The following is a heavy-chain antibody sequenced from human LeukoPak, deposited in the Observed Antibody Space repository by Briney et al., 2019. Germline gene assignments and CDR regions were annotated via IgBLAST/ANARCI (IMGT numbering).Heavy chain of an antibody. Sequence: SETLSLTCTVSGGSISSYYWSWIRQPPGKGLEWIGYIYYSGSTNYNPSLKSRVTISVDTSKNQFSLKLSSVTAADTAVYYCARDFPYYDLWSGLAFDYWGQGTLVTVSS. CDR3: ARDFPYYDLWSGLAFDY. CDR2: IYYSGST. D-gene: IGHD3-3*01. CDR1: GGSISSYY. J-gene: IGHJ4*02. V-gene: IGHV4-59*01.